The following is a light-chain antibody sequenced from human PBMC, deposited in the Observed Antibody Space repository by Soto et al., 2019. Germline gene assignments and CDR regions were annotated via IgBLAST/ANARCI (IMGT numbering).Light chain of an antibody. J-gene: IGKJ4*01. CDR1: QSIRSW. V-gene: IGKV1-5*03. CDR2: QAS. CDR3: KQYNSYPVT. Sequence: DIQMTQSPSTLSAAVGDRVTTTFRASQSIRSWLAWYQHKPGKSPKLLIYQASTLDSGVPSRFSGSGSGTEFTLTITSLQPDDFATYYCKQYNSYPVTFGGGTRVEIK.